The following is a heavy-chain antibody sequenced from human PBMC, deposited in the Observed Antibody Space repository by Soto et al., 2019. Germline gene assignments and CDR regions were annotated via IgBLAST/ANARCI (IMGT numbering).Heavy chain of an antibody. CDR1: GYSFTSYW. CDR2: IYPGDSDT. CDR3: ARTYYDFWSGLYFDY. J-gene: IGHJ4*02. Sequence: PGESLKISCKGSGYSFTSYWIVWVRQMPGKGLEWMGIIYPGDSDTRYSPSFQGQVTISADKSISTAYLQWSSLKASDTAMYYCARTYYDFWSGLYFDYWGQGTLVTVSS. V-gene: IGHV5-51*01. D-gene: IGHD3-3*01.